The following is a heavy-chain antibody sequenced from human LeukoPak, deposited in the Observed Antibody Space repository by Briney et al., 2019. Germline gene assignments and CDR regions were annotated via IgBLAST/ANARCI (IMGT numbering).Heavy chain of an antibody. V-gene: IGHV1-69*13. CDR3: AGFDYYGSRGFFQH. D-gene: IGHD3-10*01. J-gene: IGHJ1*01. CDR2: IIPIFGTA. Sequence: SVKVTCKASGGTFSSYAISWVRQAPGQGLEWMGGIIPIFGTANYAQKFQGRVTITADESTSTAYMELSSLRSEDTAVYYCAGFDYYGSRGFFQHWGQGTLVTVSS. CDR1: GGTFSSYA.